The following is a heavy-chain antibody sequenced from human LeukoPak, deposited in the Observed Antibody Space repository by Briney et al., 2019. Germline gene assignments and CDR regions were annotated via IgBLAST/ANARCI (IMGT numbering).Heavy chain of an antibody. J-gene: IGHJ2*01. Sequence: PSETLSLTCTVSGGSISNYYWSWIRQSPEKGLEWIGYIYSSGSTNYNPSLKSRVTISVDTSKNQFSLNRSSVTAADTAVYYCARAKTKVYWNFDRWGRGTLVTVSS. V-gene: IGHV4-4*09. CDR1: GGSISNYY. CDR3: ARAKTKVYWNFDR. CDR2: IYSSGST.